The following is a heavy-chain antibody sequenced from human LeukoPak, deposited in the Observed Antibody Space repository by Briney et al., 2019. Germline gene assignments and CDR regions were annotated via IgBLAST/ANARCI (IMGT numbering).Heavy chain of an antibody. Sequence: SETLSLTCTVSGGSIISGGYYWSWIRQHPGKGLEWIGYIYYSGSTYYNPSLKSRVTISVDTSKNQFSLKLSSVTAADTAVYYCARGVPAAITAFDIWGQGTMVTVSS. D-gene: IGHD2-2*01. CDR3: ARGVPAAITAFDI. V-gene: IGHV4-31*03. CDR2: IYYSGST. CDR1: GGSIISGGYY. J-gene: IGHJ3*02.